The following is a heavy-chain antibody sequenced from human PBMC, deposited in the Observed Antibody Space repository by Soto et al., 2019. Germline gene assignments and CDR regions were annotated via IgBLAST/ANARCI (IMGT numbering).Heavy chain of an antibody. CDR3: ARDLGDGYEYYYGMDV. J-gene: IGHJ6*02. D-gene: IGHD5-12*01. V-gene: IGHV3-33*01. CDR1: GFTFSSYG. CDR2: IWYDGSNK. Sequence: QVQLVESGGGVVQPGRSLRLSCAASGFTFSSYGMHWVRQAPGKGLEWVAVIWYDGSNKYYADSVKGRFTISRDNSKNTLYLQMNSLRAEDTAVYYCARDLGDGYEYYYGMDVWGQGTTVTVSS.